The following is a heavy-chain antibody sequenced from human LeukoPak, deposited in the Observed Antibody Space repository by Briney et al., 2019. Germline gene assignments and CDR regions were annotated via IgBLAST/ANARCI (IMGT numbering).Heavy chain of an antibody. CDR2: INPNSGGT. CDR3: VRDQGIAVSDWFDP. Sequence: GASVKVSCXASGYTFTGYYMHWVRLAPGQGLEWMGRINPNSGGTNYAQKFQGRVTMTRDTSISTAYMELSRLRSDDTAVYYCVRDQGIAVSDWFDPWGQGTLVTVSS. D-gene: IGHD6-19*01. V-gene: IGHV1-2*06. CDR1: GYTFTGYY. J-gene: IGHJ5*02.